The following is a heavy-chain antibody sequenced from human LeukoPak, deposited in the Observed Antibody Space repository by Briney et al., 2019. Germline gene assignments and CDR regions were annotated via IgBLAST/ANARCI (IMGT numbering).Heavy chain of an antibody. CDR1: GFAFSTYA. J-gene: IGHJ4*02. D-gene: IGHD3-16*01. Sequence: GGSLRLSCAASGFAFSTYAMHWVRQAPGKGLEWVAVISFDGNTKYYADSVKGRFTISRDNSKNTLYLQMNGLRTEDTAMYYCTRRGGGHEFDHWGQGTLVTVSS. CDR2: ISFDGNTK. V-gene: IGHV3-30-3*01. CDR3: TRRGGGHEFDH.